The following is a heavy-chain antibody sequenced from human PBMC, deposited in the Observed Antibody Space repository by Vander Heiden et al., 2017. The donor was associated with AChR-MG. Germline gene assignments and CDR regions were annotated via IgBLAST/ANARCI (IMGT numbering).Heavy chain of an antibody. CDR1: GFSLSTSGVG. D-gene: IGHD2-15*01. CDR3: AHLKDCSGGSCSNSGEGVGY. Sequence: QITLKESGPTLVKPTQTLTLTCTFSGFSLSTSGVGVGWIRQPPGKALEWLALIYWDDDKRYSPSLKSRLTITKDTSKNQVVLTMTNMDPVETATYYCAHLKDCSGGSCSNSGEGVGYWGQGTLVTVSS. CDR2: IYWDDDK. V-gene: IGHV2-5*02. J-gene: IGHJ4*02.